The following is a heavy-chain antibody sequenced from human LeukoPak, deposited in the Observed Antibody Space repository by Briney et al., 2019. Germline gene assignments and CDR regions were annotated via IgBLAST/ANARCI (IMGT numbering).Heavy chain of an antibody. CDR3: ARDGGYGYGVDGVDY. V-gene: IGHV1-2*02. J-gene: IGHJ4*02. CDR2: INPNSGGA. CDR1: GYTFTNYY. Sequence: ASVKVSCKTSGYTFTNYYINWVRQAPGQGPEWMGWINPNSGGANYAQKFQGRVTMTRDTSISTAYMELSRLRSDDTAVYYCARDGGYGYGVDGVDYWGQGTLVTVSS. D-gene: IGHD5-18*01.